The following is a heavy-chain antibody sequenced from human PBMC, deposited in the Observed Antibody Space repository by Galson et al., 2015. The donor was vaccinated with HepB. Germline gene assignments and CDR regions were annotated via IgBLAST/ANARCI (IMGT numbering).Heavy chain of an antibody. CDR2: IYSGGST. D-gene: IGHD6-19*01. V-gene: IGHV3-53*01. CDR3: ARVGASGIAVAADY. Sequence: SLRLSCAASGFIVSSSYMSWVRQAPGKGLEWVSLIYSGGSTYFADSVQGRFTISRDNAKNSLYLQMNSLRAEDTAVYYCARVGASGIAVAADYWGQGTLVTVSS. CDR1: GFIVSSSY. J-gene: IGHJ4*02.